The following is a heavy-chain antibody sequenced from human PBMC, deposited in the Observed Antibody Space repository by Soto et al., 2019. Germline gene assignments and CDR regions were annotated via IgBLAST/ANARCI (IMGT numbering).Heavy chain of an antibody. Sequence: SVKVSCKASGGTFSSYTISWVRQAPGQGLEWMGRIIPILGIANYAQKFQGRVTITADKSTSTAYMELSSLRSEDTAVYYCARSPGRLWFGEANFDYWGQGTLVTVSS. CDR3: ARSPGRLWFGEANFDY. D-gene: IGHD3-10*01. J-gene: IGHJ4*02. CDR1: GGTFSSYT. V-gene: IGHV1-69*02. CDR2: IIPILGIA.